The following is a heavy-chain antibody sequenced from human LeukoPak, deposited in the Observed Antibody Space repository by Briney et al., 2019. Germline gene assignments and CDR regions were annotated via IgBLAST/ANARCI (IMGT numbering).Heavy chain of an antibody. CDR3: ARGNGDHAGYFDY. J-gene: IGHJ4*02. V-gene: IGHV1-69*04. Sequence: SVKVSCKTSGGTFSNYAISWVRQAPGRGLEWMGRIISILAMAIYAQEFQGRATITADKSTSTAYMELSSLRSEDTAVYYCARGNGDHAGYFDYWGQGTLVTVSS. CDR1: GGTFSNYA. D-gene: IGHD4-17*01. CDR2: IISILAMA.